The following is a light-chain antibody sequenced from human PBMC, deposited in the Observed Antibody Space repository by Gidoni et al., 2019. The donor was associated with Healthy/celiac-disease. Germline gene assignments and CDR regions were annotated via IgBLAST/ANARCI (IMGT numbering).Light chain of an antibody. J-gene: IGKJ4*01. CDR2: DAS. Sequence: DIQMTQSPSSLSASVGERVTITCQASQDFSNYLNWYQQKPGKAPKLLIYDASNLETGVPSRFSGSGSGTDFTFTISSLQPEDIATYYCQQYDNLPLTFGGGTKVEIK. CDR3: QQYDNLPLT. CDR1: QDFSNY. V-gene: IGKV1-33*01.